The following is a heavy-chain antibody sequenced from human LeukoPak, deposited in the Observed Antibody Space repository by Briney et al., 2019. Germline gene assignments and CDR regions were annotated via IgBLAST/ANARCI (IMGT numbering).Heavy chain of an antibody. Sequence: PGGSLRLSCAASGFTFSSYAMSWVRQAPGKGLEWVSAISGSGGSSYYADSVKGRFTISRDNSKNTLYLQMNSLRAEDTAVYYCAKCIDILTGYNNYYYYGMDVWGQGTTVTVSS. J-gene: IGHJ6*02. V-gene: IGHV3-23*01. D-gene: IGHD3-9*01. CDR3: AKCIDILTGYNNYYYYGMDV. CDR1: GFTFSSYA. CDR2: ISGSGGSS.